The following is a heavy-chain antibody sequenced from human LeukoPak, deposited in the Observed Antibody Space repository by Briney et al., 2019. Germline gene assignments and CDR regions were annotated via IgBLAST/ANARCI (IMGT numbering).Heavy chain of an antibody. Sequence: SETLSLTCTVPGDSISTYYWSWIRQPPGKGLEWIGYIYYRVTSDYNPSLKSRVTMSVDMSTRQISLKLSSVTAADTAVYYCARAVGGDGSGSLWGPGTLVTVSS. CDR3: ARAVGGDGSGSL. V-gene: IGHV4-59*01. D-gene: IGHD3-10*01. J-gene: IGHJ4*02. CDR1: GDSISTYY. CDR2: IYYRVTS.